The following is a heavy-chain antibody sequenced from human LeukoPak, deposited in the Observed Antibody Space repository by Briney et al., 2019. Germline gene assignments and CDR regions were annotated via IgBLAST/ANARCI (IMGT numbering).Heavy chain of an antibody. D-gene: IGHD3-3*01. CDR2: ISSNGGST. J-gene: IGHJ4*02. V-gene: IGHV3-64*01. CDR1: GFTFSSYA. CDR3: ARDFRFLEDY. Sequence: GGSLRLSCAASGFTFSSYAMHWVRQAPGKGLEYVPAISSNGGSTYYANSVKGRFTISRDNSKNTLYLQMGSLRAEDMAVYYCARDFRFLEDYWGQGTLVTVSS.